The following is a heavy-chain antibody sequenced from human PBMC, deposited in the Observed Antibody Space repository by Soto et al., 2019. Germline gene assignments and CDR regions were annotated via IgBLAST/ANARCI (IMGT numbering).Heavy chain of an antibody. V-gene: IGHV4-39*01. CDR2: IYYSGST. D-gene: IGHD3-3*01. J-gene: IGHJ4*02. CDR3: ARRGRYDSVEPFDY. Sequence: SETLSLTCAVYGGSFSGYYWGWIRQPPGTGLEWIGSIYYSGSTYYNPSLKSRVTISVDTSKNQFSLKLSSVTAADTAVYYCARRGRYDSVEPFDYWGQGTLVNVSS. CDR1: GGSFSGYY.